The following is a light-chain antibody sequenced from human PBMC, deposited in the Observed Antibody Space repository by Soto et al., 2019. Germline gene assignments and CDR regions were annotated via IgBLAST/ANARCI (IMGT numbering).Light chain of an antibody. CDR2: GAS. CDR1: QSLRSSY. V-gene: IGKV3-20*01. J-gene: IGKJ2*01. CDR3: QQHGTSPYT. Sequence: EVVLTQSPNTLSLSPGERATLSCWASQSLRSSYLAWYQRKPGQAPRLLMFGASRRATGIPDRFNGSGSGTDFILTISRLEPEDVAVYYCQQHGTSPYTFGQGTVLETK.